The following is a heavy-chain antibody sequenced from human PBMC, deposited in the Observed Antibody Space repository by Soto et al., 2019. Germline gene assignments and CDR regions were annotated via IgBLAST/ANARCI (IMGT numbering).Heavy chain of an antibody. J-gene: IGHJ4*02. V-gene: IGHV3-9*01. CDR2: ITWNSRVL. CDR3: AKGRYDFWSPYYFDS. CDR1: GLNFDDFA. Sequence: EVQLVESGGRLVQPGRSLRLSCVGTGLNFDDFAMHCVRQAPGKGLEWVSGITWNSRVLAYADSVKGRFTISRDNARNSLYLQMDSLRDEDTALYYCAKGRYDFWSPYYFDSWGQGTLVTVSS. D-gene: IGHD3-3*01.